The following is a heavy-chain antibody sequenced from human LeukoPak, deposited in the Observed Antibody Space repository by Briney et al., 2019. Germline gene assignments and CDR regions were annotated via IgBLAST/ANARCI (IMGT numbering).Heavy chain of an antibody. CDR1: GGSISSSSYY. Sequence: SETLSLTCTVSGGSISSSSYYWGWIRQPPGKGLEWIGSIYYSGSTYYNPSLKSRVTMSVDTSKNQFSLKLSSVTAADTAVYYCARDKRELYYGSGSYYSLRDPTPFDYWGQGTLVTVSS. V-gene: IGHV4-39*07. CDR3: ARDKRELYYGSGSYYSLRDPTPFDY. CDR2: IYYSGST. J-gene: IGHJ4*02. D-gene: IGHD3-10*01.